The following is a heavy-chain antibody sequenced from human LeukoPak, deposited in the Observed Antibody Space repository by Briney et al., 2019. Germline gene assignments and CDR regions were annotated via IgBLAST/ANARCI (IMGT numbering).Heavy chain of an antibody. Sequence: GASVKVSCKASGYTFTGYYMHWVRQAPGPGLEWMGCINPNSGGTNYAQKFQGWVTMTRDTSISTAYMELSRLRSDDTAVYYCAREGRGYCSSTSCYELGGFDYWGQGTLVTVSS. V-gene: IGHV1-2*04. CDR2: INPNSGGT. CDR1: GYTFTGYY. J-gene: IGHJ4*02. CDR3: AREGRGYCSSTSCYELGGFDY. D-gene: IGHD2-2*01.